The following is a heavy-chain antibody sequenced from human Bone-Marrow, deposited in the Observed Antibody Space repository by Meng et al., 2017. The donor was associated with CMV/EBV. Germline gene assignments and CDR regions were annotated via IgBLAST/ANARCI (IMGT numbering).Heavy chain of an antibody. Sequence: SETLSLTCTVSGGSISSYYWSWIRQPPGKGLEWIGYIYYSGSTNYNPSLKSRVTISVDTSKNQFSLKLSSVTAADTAVYYCARALPGGAVDYWGQGTRVTGSS. CDR1: GGSISSYY. J-gene: IGHJ4*02. D-gene: IGHD1-26*01. V-gene: IGHV4-59*01. CDR2: IYYSGST. CDR3: ARALPGGAVDY.